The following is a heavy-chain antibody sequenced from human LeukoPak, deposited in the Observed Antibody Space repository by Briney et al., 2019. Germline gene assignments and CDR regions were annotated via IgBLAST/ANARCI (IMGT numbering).Heavy chain of an antibody. CDR1: GFTFSSYG. CDR3: ARGGRSSTSCYAFDH. CDR2: IWYDGSNK. V-gene: IGHV3-33*01. Sequence: GRSLRLSCAAFGFTFSSYGMHWVRQAPGKGLEWVAVIWYDGSNKYYADSVKGRFTISRDNSKNTLYLQMNSLRAEDTAVYCCARGGRSSTSCYAFDHWGQGTLVTVSS. D-gene: IGHD2-2*01. J-gene: IGHJ4*02.